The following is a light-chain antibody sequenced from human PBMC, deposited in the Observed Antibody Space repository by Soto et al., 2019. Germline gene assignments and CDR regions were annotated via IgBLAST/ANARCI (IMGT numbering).Light chain of an antibody. CDR3: SSYAGSLYV. J-gene: IGLJ1*01. Sequence: QSALTQPPSASGSPGQSVTISCTGTSSDGGGYNYVSWYQQHPGKAPKLMIYEVSKRPSGVPDRFSGSKSGNTASLTVSGLQAEDEADYYCSSYAGSLYVFGTGTKLTV. CDR2: EVS. V-gene: IGLV2-8*01. CDR1: SSDGGGYNY.